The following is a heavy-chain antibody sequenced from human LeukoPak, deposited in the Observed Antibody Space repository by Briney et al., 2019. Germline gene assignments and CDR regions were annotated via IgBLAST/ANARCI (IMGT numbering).Heavy chain of an antibody. Sequence: SETLSLTCTVSGGSISSYYWSWIRQPPGKGLEWIGRIYTSGSTNYNPSLKSRVTMSVDTSKNQFSLKLSSVTAADTAVYYCARDVQGGAAAGLNWFDPWGQGTLVTVSS. V-gene: IGHV4-4*07. CDR1: GGSISSYY. J-gene: IGHJ5*02. D-gene: IGHD6-13*01. CDR3: ARDVQGGAAAGLNWFDP. CDR2: IYTSGST.